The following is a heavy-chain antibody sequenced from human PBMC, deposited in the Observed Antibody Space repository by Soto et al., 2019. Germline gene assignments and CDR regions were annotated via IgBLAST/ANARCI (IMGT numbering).Heavy chain of an antibody. V-gene: IGHV3-53*01. D-gene: IGHD3-9*01. Sequence: EVLLVESGGGSIQPGGSLRLSCAASGLTVSSNYMGWVRQAPGKGLEWVSLLCIDGETRHYGDSAKGRFTSSRDNSKNSLYLQLTSLRPEDTAVYCFARDMGVTGYYHYFDYWGLGTLVTVSS. CDR2: LCIDGET. CDR3: ARDMGVTGYYHYFDY. J-gene: IGHJ4*02. CDR1: GLTVSSNY.